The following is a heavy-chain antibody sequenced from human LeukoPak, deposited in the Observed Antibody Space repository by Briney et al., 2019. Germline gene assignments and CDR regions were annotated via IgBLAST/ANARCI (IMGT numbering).Heavy chain of an antibody. V-gene: IGHV2-5*01. Sequence: SGPTLVKPTQTLTLTCTFSGFSLSTSGVGVGWIRQPPGKALEWLALIYWTDDERYSPSLKSRFTITKDTSKNQVVLTMTNMDPVDTATYYCVRMESPTGLLKYYFDYWGQGTLVTVSS. CDR1: GFSLSTSGVG. D-gene: IGHD1-1*01. CDR2: IYWTDDE. CDR3: VRMESPTGLLKYYFDY. J-gene: IGHJ4*02.